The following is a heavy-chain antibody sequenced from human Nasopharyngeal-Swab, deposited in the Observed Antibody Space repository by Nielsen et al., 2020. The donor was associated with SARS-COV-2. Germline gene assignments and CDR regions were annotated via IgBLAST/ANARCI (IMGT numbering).Heavy chain of an antibody. D-gene: IGHD2-2*01. V-gene: IGHV4-59*01. J-gene: IGHJ6*02. CDR1: GGSISSYY. Sequence: SETLSLTCTVSGGSISSYYWSWIRQPPGKGLEWIGYIYYSGSTNYNPSLKSRVTISVDTSKNQFSLKLSSVTAADTAVYCCARVYSTTAHYYYGMDVWGQGTTVTVSS. CDR2: IYYSGST. CDR3: ARVYSTTAHYYYGMDV.